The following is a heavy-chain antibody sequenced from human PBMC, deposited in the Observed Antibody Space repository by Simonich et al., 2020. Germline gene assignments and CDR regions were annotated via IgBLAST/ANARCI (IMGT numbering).Heavy chain of an antibody. CDR2: NNPNSGGT. CDR1: GYTLTGYY. J-gene: IGHJ3*02. Sequence: QVQLVQSGAEVKKPGASVKVSCKASGYTLTGYYMHWVRQAPGQGLEWMGRNNPNSGGTNYAQKFKGRVTMTRDTSISTAYMELSRLSSDDTAVYYCARVRFEAFDIWGQGTMVTVSS. CDR3: ARVRFEAFDI. V-gene: IGHV1-2*02.